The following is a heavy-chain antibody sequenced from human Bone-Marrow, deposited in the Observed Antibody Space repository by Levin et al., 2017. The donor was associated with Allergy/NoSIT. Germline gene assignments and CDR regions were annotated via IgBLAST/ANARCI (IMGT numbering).Heavy chain of an antibody. CDR2: IYPGDSDT. V-gene: IGHV5-51*01. CDR3: ATFRANYDILTGYWYYFDY. D-gene: IGHD3-9*01. Sequence: GESLKISCKGSGYSFTSYWIGWVRQMPGKGLEWMGIIYPGDSDTRYSPSFQGQVTISADKSISTAYLQWSSLKASDTAMYYCATFRANYDILTGYWYYFDYWGQGTLVTVSS. CDR1: GYSFTSYW. J-gene: IGHJ4*02.